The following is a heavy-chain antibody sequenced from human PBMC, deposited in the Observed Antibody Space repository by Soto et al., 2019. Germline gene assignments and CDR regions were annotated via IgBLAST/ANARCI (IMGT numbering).Heavy chain of an antibody. V-gene: IGHV4-59*01. CDR1: GGSISSYY. D-gene: IGHD5-12*01. Sequence: QVQLQESGPGLVKPSETLSLTCTVSGGSISSYYWSWIRQPPGKGLEWIGYIYYSGSTNYNPSLRIRVTISVDTSKIQFSLKLSSVTAADTAVYYCARLVRRGYDFGNYFDYWGQGTLVTVSS. CDR3: ARLVRRGYDFGNYFDY. J-gene: IGHJ4*02. CDR2: IYYSGST.